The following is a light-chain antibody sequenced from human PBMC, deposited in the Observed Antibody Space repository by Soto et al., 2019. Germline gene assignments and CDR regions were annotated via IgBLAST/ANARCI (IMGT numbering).Light chain of an antibody. CDR3: QQSINYPWT. V-gene: IGKV1-5*03. J-gene: IGKJ1*01. Sequence: DIQMTQSPSTLSASVGDRVTITCRASQSIGTWLAWYQQKPGKAPNLLIYKASSLESGVPSRFSCSGSGTEFTVTISNLQPEDFATYYCQQSINYPWTFGQGTKVDIK. CDR2: KAS. CDR1: QSIGTW.